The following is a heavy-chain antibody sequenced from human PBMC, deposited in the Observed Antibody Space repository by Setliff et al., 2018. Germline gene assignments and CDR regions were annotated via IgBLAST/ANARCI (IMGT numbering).Heavy chain of an antibody. CDR2: IYPADSDT. D-gene: IGHD1-26*01. J-gene: IGHJ3*02. V-gene: IGHV5-51*01. CDR1: GYTFTNYW. Sequence: GESLKISCKGSGYTFTNYWIAGVRRMPGKGLEYMGIIYPADSDTTYSTSFQGQVTISADKSINTAYLQWSSLKASDTSIYYCARVGPLTDDAFDIWGQGTMVTVSS. CDR3: ARVGPLTDDAFDI.